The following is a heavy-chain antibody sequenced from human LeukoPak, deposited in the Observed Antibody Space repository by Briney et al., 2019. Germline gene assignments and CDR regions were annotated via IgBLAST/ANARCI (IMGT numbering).Heavy chain of an antibody. CDR2: INPADSDL. CDR3: ARRPARTGASFDS. Sequence: GESLKISCKGPGYIFTSYWIVCVRQTPGEGLEWMGIINPADSDLRYSPSFQGQVTLSVDTSVSTAYMQWSSLTISDTAMYYCARRPARTGASFDSWGQGTLVTVSS. D-gene: IGHD1/OR15-1a*01. V-gene: IGHV5-51*01. CDR1: GYIFTSYW. J-gene: IGHJ4*02.